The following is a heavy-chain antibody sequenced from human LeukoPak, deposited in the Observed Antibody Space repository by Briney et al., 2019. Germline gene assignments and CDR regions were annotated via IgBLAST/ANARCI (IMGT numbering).Heavy chain of an antibody. CDR1: GGSISSYY. V-gene: IGHV4-59*01. D-gene: IGHD1-26*01. J-gene: IGHJ4*02. CDR3: ARGGGGYPFDY. CDR2: IYYSGST. Sequence: PSETLSLTCTVSGGSISSYYWSWIRQPPGKGLEWIGYIYYSGSTNYNPSLKSRVTISVDTSKNQFSLKLSSVIAADPAVYYCARGGGGYPFDYWGQGTLVTVSS.